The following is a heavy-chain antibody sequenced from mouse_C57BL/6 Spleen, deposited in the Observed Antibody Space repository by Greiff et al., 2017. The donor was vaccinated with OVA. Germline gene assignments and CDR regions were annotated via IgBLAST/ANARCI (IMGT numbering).Heavy chain of an antibody. D-gene: IGHD1-1*01. J-gene: IGHJ4*01. V-gene: IGHV1-52*01. CDR1: GYTFTSYW. CDR2: IDPSDSET. Sequence: VQLQESGAELVRPGSSVKLSCKASGYTFTSYWMHWVKQRPIQGLEWIGNIDPSDSETHYNQKFKDKATLTVDKSSSTAYMQLSSLTSEDSAVYYCARALTTVVGMDDWGQGTSVTVSS. CDR3: ARALTTVVGMDD.